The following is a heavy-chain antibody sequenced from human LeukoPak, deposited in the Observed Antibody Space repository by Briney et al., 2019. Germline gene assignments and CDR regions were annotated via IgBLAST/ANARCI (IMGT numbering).Heavy chain of an antibody. J-gene: IGHJ6*04. CDR3: ARDLGIAAAGVYYGMDV. V-gene: IGHV1-2*04. CDR1: GYTFTGYY. CDR2: INPNSGGT. Sequence: ASVKVSCKASGYTFTGYYMHWVRQAPGQGLEWMGWINPNSGGTNCAQKFQGWVTMTRDTSISTAYMELSRLRSDDTAVYYCARDLGIAAAGVYYGMDVWGKGTTVTVSS. D-gene: IGHD6-13*01.